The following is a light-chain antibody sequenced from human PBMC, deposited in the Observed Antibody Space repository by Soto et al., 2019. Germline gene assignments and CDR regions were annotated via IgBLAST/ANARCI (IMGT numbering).Light chain of an antibody. Sequence: DIQMTQSPSSLSASEGDRVTITCRASQSIRTLLAWYQQKPGEAPKSLIYFASSLQSGVPSRFTGSGSGIDFTLTISSLQPEDFATYYCQQFHSYPITFGQGTRLEIK. J-gene: IGKJ5*01. V-gene: IGKV1D-16*01. CDR3: QQFHSYPIT. CDR1: QSIRTL. CDR2: FAS.